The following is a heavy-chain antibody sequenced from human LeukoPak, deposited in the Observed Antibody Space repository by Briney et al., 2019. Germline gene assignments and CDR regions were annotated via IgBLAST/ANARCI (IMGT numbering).Heavy chain of an antibody. V-gene: IGHV1-24*01. D-gene: IGHD3-10*01. J-gene: IGHJ6*04. CDR2: FYHEDGEK. CDR1: GYTLTELY. CDR3: ATGYAIRGVIRGGLLDV. Sequence: GSVKVSCKVSGYTLTELYMHWVRQAPGKGIEGMGGFYHEDGEKIYARKFEGRVTMNEDTSTDTAYMEMSSQRSEDTAGYYCATGYAIRGVIRGGLLDVWGKGTTVTLSS.